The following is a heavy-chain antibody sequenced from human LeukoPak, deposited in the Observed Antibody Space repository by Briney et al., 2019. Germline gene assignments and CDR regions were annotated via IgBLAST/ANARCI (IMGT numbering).Heavy chain of an antibody. CDR2: INFDGSGT. J-gene: IGHJ4*02. CDR1: GFTFNKYW. V-gene: IGHV3-74*01. Sequence: PGGSLRLSCAASGFTFNKYWMQWVRQAPGKGLVWVSHINFDGSGTTYADSVKGRFTISRDNAKNTLYLEMNSLRAEDTAVYYCARADIFDYWGQGSLVTVSS. D-gene: IGHD2-15*01. CDR3: ARADIFDY.